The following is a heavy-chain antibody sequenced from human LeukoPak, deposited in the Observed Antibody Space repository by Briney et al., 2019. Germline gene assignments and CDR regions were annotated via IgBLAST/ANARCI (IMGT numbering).Heavy chain of an antibody. CDR1: GGSISNYY. D-gene: IGHD3-16*01. V-gene: IGHV4-59*01. J-gene: IGHJ6*03. CDR2: VFYSGST. CDR3: AREASQKGAHYMDV. Sequence: SETLSLTCTVSGGSISNYYWSWIRQPPGKGLEWIGYVFYSGSTNYNPSLRSRVTISVDTSKNQFSLKLSSVTAADTAVYYCAREASQKGAHYMDVWDKGTTITISS.